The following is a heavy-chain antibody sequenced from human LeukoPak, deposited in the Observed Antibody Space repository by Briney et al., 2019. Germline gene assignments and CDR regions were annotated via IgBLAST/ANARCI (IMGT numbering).Heavy chain of an antibody. D-gene: IGHD6-19*01. CDR2: IYHSGST. J-gene: IGHJ4*02. CDR1: SGSISSSNW. CDR3: ARDYSSGWQGNFDY. Sequence: PSETLSLTCAVSSGSISSSNWWNWVRQPPGRGLEWIGEIYHSGSTNYNPSLKSRVTISVDKSKNQFSLKLSSVTAADTAVYYCARDYSSGWQGNFDYWGQGTLVTVSS. V-gene: IGHV4-4*02.